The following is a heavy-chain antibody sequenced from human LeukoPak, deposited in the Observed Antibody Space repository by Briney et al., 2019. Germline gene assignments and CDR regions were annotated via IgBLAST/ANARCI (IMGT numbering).Heavy chain of an antibody. CDR2: INHSGST. D-gene: IGHD3-10*01. Sequence: SETLSLTCAVYGGSFSGYYWSWIRQPPGKGLEWIGEINHSGSTNYNPSLKSRVTMSVDTSKNQFSLKLSSVTAADTAVYYCASMVRGAYWGQGTLVTVSS. CDR1: GGSFSGYY. CDR3: ASMVRGAY. V-gene: IGHV4-34*01. J-gene: IGHJ4*02.